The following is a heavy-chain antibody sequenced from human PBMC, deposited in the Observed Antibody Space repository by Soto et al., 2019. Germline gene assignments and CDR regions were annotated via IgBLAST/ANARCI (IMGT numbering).Heavy chain of an antibody. J-gene: IGHJ4*02. CDR3: ARYYDTFDS. V-gene: IGHV4-39*01. CDR1: GDSFSSSGHY. CDR2: VSYSGYT. Sequence: QLQLQESGPGLVKPSETLSLTCTVSGDSFSSSGHYWGWIRQPPGKGLEWIGSVSYSGYTYDNPSLKRRVTISVDTSKNQFALNLASVTAADTAVYYCARYYDTFDSWGQGTLVTVSS. D-gene: IGHD3-22*01.